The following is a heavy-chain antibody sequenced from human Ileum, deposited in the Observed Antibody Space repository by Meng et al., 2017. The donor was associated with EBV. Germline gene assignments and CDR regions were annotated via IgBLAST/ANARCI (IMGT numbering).Heavy chain of an antibody. D-gene: IGHD3-16*01. J-gene: IGHJ4*02. CDR3: ARDAFQYASGIPAH. V-gene: IGHV4-4*02. Sequence: QVQLQEAGPGLVRPSGTLSLTCPVSGDSFSGSYWLSWVRQAPEKGLEWIGEVYPSGTPYYNPSLKSRVTISLDKSRNQFSLNLIHVTAADAAEYYCARDAFQYASGIPAHWGQGTLVTVSS. CDR1: GDSFSGSYW. CDR2: VYPSGTP.